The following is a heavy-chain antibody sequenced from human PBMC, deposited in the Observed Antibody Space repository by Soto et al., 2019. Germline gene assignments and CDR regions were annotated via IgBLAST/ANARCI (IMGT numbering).Heavy chain of an antibody. Sequence: GASVKVSCKASGYTFTSYYMHWVRQAPGQGLEWLGRISPSDGSTSYAQKFQGRVTLTTDTSTSTAYMELRSLRSDDTAVCYCARSEVPAAMGGWFDPWGQGTLVTVSS. V-gene: IGHV1-46*01. CDR3: ARSEVPAAMGGWFDP. CDR1: GYTFTSYY. J-gene: IGHJ5*02. CDR2: ISPSDGST. D-gene: IGHD2-2*01.